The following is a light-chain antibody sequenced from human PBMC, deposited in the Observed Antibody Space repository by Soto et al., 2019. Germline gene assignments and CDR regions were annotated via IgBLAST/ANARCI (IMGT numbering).Light chain of an antibody. J-gene: IGLJ3*02. V-gene: IGLV4-69*01. CDR1: SAHSSYP. CDR3: QTWATGIRV. CDR2: VNSDGSH. Sequence: QLVLTQLPSASASLGASVKLTCTLNSAHSSYPIAWHQQQPEKGPRYLMKVNSDGSHNKGDGIPDRFSGSSSGAERYLTISSLQSEDDADYYCQTWATGIRVFGGGTKLTVL.